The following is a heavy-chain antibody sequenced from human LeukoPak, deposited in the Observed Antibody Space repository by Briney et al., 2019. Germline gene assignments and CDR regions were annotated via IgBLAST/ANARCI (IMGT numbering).Heavy chain of an antibody. D-gene: IGHD6-13*01. Sequence: ASVKVSCKASGYTFTSYYMHWVRQAPGQGLERMGIINPSGGSTSYAQKFQGRVTMTRDTSTSTVYMELSSLRSEDTAVYYCARRYTYSPRDPHTGWFDPWGQGTLVTVSS. J-gene: IGHJ5*02. CDR2: INPSGGST. CDR1: GYTFTSYY. V-gene: IGHV1-46*01. CDR3: ARRYTYSPRDPHTGWFDP.